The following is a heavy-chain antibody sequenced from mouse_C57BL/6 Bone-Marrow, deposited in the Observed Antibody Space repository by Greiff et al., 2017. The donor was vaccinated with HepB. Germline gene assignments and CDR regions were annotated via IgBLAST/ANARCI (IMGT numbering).Heavy chain of an antibody. CDR2: IWRGGST. V-gene: IGHV2-5*01. D-gene: IGHD1-1*01. CDR3: AKKGFITTVMDY. Sequence: QVQLQQSGPGLVQPSQSLSITCTVSGFSLTSYGVHWVRQSPGKGLEWLGVIWRGGSTDYNAAFMSRLSITKDNSKSKVFFKMNSLQADDTAIYYCAKKGFITTVMDYWGQGTTLTVSS. J-gene: IGHJ2*01. CDR1: GFSLTSYG.